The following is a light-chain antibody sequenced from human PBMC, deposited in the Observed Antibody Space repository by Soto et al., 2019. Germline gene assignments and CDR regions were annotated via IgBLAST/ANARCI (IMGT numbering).Light chain of an antibody. Sequence: QSALTQPRSVSGSPGQSVTISCTGTSSDVGGYNLVSWFQQHPGKAPKLMIYDVSKRPSGVPDRFSGSKSVNTASLTISGLQAEDEADYYCYSYAGSYTVYVFGTVTKLSVL. CDR2: DVS. CDR1: SSDVGGYNL. V-gene: IGLV2-11*01. CDR3: YSYAGSYTVYV. J-gene: IGLJ1*01.